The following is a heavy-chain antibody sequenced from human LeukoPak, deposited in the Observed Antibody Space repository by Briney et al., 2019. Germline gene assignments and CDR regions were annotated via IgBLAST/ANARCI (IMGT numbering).Heavy chain of an antibody. CDR2: IWYDGSNK. J-gene: IGHJ6*02. Sequence: GRSLRLSCAASGFTFSSYGMHWVRQAPGKGLEWVAVIWYDGSNKYYADSVKGRFTISRDNSKNTLYLQMNSLRAEDTAVYYCASRYCSGGSCYLVHYYYGMDVWGQGTTVTVSS. D-gene: IGHD2-15*01. CDR1: GFTFSSYG. V-gene: IGHV3-33*01. CDR3: ASRYCSGGSCYLVHYYYGMDV.